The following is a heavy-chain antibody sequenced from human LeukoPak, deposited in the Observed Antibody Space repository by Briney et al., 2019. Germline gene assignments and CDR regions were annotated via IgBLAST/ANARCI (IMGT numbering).Heavy chain of an antibody. J-gene: IGHJ3*02. CDR1: GGTFSSYA. CDR2: IIPILGIA. V-gene: IGHV1-69*04. Sequence: SVKVSCKASGGTFSSYAISWVRQAPGQGLEWRGRIIPILGIANYAQKFQGRVTITADKSTSTAYMELSSLRSEDTAVYYCAREIVVVVAAPGMVDAFDIWGQGTMVTVSS. D-gene: IGHD2-15*01. CDR3: AREIVVVVAAPGMVDAFDI.